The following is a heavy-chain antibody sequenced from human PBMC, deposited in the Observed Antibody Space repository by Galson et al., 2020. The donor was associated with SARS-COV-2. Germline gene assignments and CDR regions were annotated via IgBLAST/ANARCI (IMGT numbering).Heavy chain of an antibody. D-gene: IGHD3-10*01. Sequence: ASVNVYCKASGYTFTGYYMHWVRQAPGQGLEWMGWINPNSGGTNYAQKFQGRVTMTRDTSISTAYMELSRLRPDDTAVYYCARVGSGSYYNSYYYYYYGMDVWGQGTTVTVSS. CDR1: GYTFTGYY. V-gene: IGHV1-2*02. CDR2: INPNSGGT. J-gene: IGHJ6*02. CDR3: ARVGSGSYYNSYYYYYYGMDV.